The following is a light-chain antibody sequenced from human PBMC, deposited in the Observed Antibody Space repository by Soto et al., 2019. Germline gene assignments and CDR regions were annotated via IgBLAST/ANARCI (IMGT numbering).Light chain of an antibody. Sequence: QSVLTQPASVSGSPGQSITISCTGTSSDVGGYNYVSWYQQHPGKAPKLMIYDVSNRPSEVSNRFSGSKSGNTASLTISGLQAEDEADYYCSSYTSSSTNVFGTGTKVTVL. CDR2: DVS. J-gene: IGLJ1*01. CDR1: SSDVGGYNY. V-gene: IGLV2-14*01. CDR3: SSYTSSSTNV.